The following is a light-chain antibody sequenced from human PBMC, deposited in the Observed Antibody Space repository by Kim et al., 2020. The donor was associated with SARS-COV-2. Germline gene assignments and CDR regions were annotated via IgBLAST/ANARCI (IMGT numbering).Light chain of an antibody. CDR2: YDS. CDR3: QVWDSSSDHRV. J-gene: IGLJ3*02. V-gene: IGLV3-21*04. CDR1: NIGRKS. Sequence: AQGKTARITCGGNNIGRKSVHWYQQKPGQAPVLVIYYDSDRPSGIPERFSGSNSGNTATLTISRVEAGDEADYYCQVWDSSSDHRVFGGGTQLTVL.